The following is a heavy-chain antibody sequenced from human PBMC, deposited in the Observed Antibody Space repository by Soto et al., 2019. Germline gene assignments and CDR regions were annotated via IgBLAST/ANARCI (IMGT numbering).Heavy chain of an antibody. CDR1: GDSISSSNW. V-gene: IGHV4-4*02. CDR3: ARGERQQQRDY. D-gene: IGHD6-13*01. CDR2: IYHMGST. Sequence: QVQLQESGPGLVKPSGTLSLTCNVSGDSISSSNWWSWVRQPPGKGLEWIGEIYHMGSTNYNPSPKSRVIISVDKSKNQFFLKLTSVTAADTAVYFCARGERQQQRDYWGQGTLVTVSS. J-gene: IGHJ4*02.